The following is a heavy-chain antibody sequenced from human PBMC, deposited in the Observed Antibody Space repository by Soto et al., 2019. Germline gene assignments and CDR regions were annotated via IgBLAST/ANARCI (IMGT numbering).Heavy chain of an antibody. CDR2: IFSSGST. J-gene: IGHJ4*02. CDR3: AREGSYSAYNFAHGIQLWSFDF. V-gene: IGHV4-4*07. CDR1: GGSINTFY. D-gene: IGHD5-12*01. Sequence: PXGTLSLTCTVSGGSINTFYWSWVRQPSGKGLEWIGRIFSSGSTSFNPSLESRVAMSVDTSKNHFSLNLSSVTAADMAVYYCAREGSYSAYNFAHGIQLWSFDFWGQGALVTV.